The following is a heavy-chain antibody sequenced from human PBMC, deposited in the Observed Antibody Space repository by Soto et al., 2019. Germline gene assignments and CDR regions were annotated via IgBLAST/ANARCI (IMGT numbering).Heavy chain of an antibody. D-gene: IGHD1-26*01. CDR2: IYYSGST. CDR1: GGSISSGGYY. CDR3: ARACGSYNDDYFDY. Sequence: SETLSLTCTVSGGSISSGGYYWSWIRQHPGKGLEWIGYIYYSGSTYYNPSLKSRVTISVDTSKNQFSLKLSSVTAADTAVYYCARACGSYNDDYFDYWGQGTLVTVSS. V-gene: IGHV4-30-4*08. J-gene: IGHJ4*02.